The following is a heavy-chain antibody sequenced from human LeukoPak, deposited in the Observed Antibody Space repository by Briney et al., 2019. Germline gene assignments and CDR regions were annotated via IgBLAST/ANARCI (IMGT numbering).Heavy chain of an antibody. D-gene: IGHD2-21*02. CDR3: ARRDCVGDCYSNWFDP. CDR1: GYTFTNYF. CDR2: INPRGGSK. J-gene: IGHJ5*02. V-gene: IGHV1-46*01. Sequence: ASVKVSCKASGYTFTNYFMHWVRQAPGQGLEWMGIINPRGGSKGYAQKFQGRITMTADMSTRTVYMELSSLEAEDTAVYYCARRDCVGDCYSNWFDPWGQGTLVTVSS.